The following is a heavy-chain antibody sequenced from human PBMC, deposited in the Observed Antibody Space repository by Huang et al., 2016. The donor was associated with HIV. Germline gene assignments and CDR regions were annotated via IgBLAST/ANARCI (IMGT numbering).Heavy chain of an antibody. J-gene: IGHJ4*02. CDR2: RKQDGSEK. D-gene: IGHD3-10*01. CDR1: GFTFSSYW. CDR3: ARRLRYYYGSGRTSGYFDY. Sequence: EVQLVESGGGLVQPGGSLRLSCTASGFTFSSYWMSWVRQAPVKGLEWVSKRKQDGSEKYYVDSVKGRFSISRDNAKNSLYLQMNSLRAEDTAVYYCARRLRYYYGSGRTSGYFDYWGQGTLVTVSS. V-gene: IGHV3-7*01.